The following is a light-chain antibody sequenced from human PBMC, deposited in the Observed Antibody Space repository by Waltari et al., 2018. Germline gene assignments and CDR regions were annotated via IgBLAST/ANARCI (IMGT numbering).Light chain of an antibody. CDR3: CSYAGGSTYV. Sequence: QSALTQPASVSGSPGQSITISRTGIRLDVGRHILVSWYQHHPGKAPKLMIYEDTKRPSGVSNRFSGSKSGNTASLTISGLQTEDEADYYCCSYAGGSTYVFGGGTRLTVL. V-gene: IGLV2-23*01. J-gene: IGLJ2*01. CDR1: RLDVGRHIL. CDR2: EDT.